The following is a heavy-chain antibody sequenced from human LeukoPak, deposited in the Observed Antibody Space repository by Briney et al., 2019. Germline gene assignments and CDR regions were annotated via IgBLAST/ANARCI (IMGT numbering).Heavy chain of an antibody. J-gene: IGHJ4*02. CDR1: GFTFSSHS. V-gene: IGHV3-23*01. Sequence: GGSLRLSCAASGFTFSSHSMNWVRQAPGKGLEWVSTIRSNGATAYNADSVKGRFTISRDNSKNTVYLQMNSLRVEDTAIYYCARGQEFDDGVFDSWGQGTLVTVSS. D-gene: IGHD1-1*01. CDR2: IRSNGATA. CDR3: ARGQEFDDGVFDS.